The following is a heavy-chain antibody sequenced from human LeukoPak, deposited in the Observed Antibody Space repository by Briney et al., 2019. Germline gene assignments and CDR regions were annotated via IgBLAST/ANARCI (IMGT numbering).Heavy chain of an antibody. D-gene: IGHD2-21*01. CDR2: IKEDGSGK. Sequence: GGSLRLSCEASGFSFSTYWMSWVRQAPGKGLGWVANIKEDGSGKYYVDPVKGRFTISRDNAKNSLYLQMNSLRAEDTAVYFCAREDTVAILSHWGQGTLVTVSA. CDR1: GFSFSTYW. J-gene: IGHJ4*02. CDR3: AREDTVAILSH. V-gene: IGHV3-7*01.